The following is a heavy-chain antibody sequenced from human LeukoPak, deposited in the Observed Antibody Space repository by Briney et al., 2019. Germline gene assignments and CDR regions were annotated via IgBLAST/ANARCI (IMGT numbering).Heavy chain of an antibody. Sequence: SETLSLTCAVYGGSFSGYYWSWIRQPPGKGLEWIGEINHSGSTNYNPSLKSRVTISVDTSKNQFSLKLSSVTAADTAVYYCARVVVVAATLAHYDYYGMDVWGQGTTVTVSS. CDR2: INHSGST. V-gene: IGHV4-34*01. J-gene: IGHJ6*02. CDR3: ARVVVVAATLAHYDYYGMDV. CDR1: GGSFSGYY. D-gene: IGHD2-15*01.